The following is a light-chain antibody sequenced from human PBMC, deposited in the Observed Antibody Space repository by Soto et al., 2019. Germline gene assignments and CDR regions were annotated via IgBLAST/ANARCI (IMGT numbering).Light chain of an antibody. CDR3: AAWDDSLNGYV. Sequence: QSVLTQPPSASGTPGQRVTISCSGSSSNIGSNTVNWYQQLPGTAPKLLIYSNNQRPSGVPDRFSGSKSGTSASLDISGLHSEDEADYYCAAWDDSLNGYVFGTGTKVTVL. CDR1: SSNIGSNT. V-gene: IGLV1-44*01. J-gene: IGLJ1*01. CDR2: SNN.